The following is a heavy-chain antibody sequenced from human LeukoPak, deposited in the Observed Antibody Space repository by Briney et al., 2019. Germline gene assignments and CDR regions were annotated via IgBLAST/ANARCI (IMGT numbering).Heavy chain of an antibody. CDR2: INHSGST. D-gene: IGHD3-3*01. CDR1: GGSFSGYY. V-gene: IGHV4-34*01. Sequence: SETLSLTCAVYGGSFSGYYWSWIRQPPGKGLEWIGEINHSGSTYYNPSLKSRVTISVDTSKNQFSLKLSSVTAADTAVYYCAREIGYDFWSGYFGFDPWGQGTLVTVSS. J-gene: IGHJ5*02. CDR3: AREIGYDFWSGYFGFDP.